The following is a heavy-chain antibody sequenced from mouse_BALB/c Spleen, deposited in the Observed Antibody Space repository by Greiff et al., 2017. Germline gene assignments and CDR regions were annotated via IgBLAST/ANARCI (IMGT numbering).Heavy chain of an antibody. CDR1: GFTFSSYA. CDR2: ISSGGSYT. D-gene: IGHD3-2*01. CDR3: ANCLDSSGYVPCLFAY. J-gene: IGHJ3*01. Sequence: EVQLVESGGGLVKPGGSLKLSCAASGFTFSSYAMSWVRQSPEKRLEWVAEISSGGSYTYYPDTVTGRFTISRDNAKNTLYLEMSSLRSEDTAMYYCANCLDSSGYVPCLFAYWGQGTLVTVSA. V-gene: IGHV5-9-4*01.